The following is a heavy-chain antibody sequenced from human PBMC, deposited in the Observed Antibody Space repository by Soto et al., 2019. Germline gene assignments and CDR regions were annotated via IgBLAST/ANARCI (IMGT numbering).Heavy chain of an antibody. Sequence: QITLKESGPTLVEPTQTLTLTCTFSGFSLTTYAMGVGWIRQPPGEALEWLALIYWDDDKRYNPSLRSRLTITKDTSKNQVVLRMINMDPVDTATYFYAHKIYGDYIDYWGQGTLVTVSS. CDR1: GFSLTTYAMG. CDR2: IYWDDDK. V-gene: IGHV2-5*02. CDR3: AHKIYGDYIDY. D-gene: IGHD4-17*01. J-gene: IGHJ4*02.